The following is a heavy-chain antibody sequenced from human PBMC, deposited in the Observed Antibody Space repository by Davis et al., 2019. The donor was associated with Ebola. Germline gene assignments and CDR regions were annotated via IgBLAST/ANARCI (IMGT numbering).Heavy chain of an antibody. Sequence: GESLKISCAASGFTFSSYGMHWVRQAPGKGLEWVAVISYDGSNKYYADSVKRRFTISRDNSKNTLYLQMNRLRAEDTAVYYCAKPGIVGVYYYGMDVWGQGTTVTVSS. D-gene: IGHD1-26*01. J-gene: IGHJ6*02. CDR1: GFTFSSYG. V-gene: IGHV3-30*18. CDR3: AKPGIVGVYYYGMDV. CDR2: ISYDGSNK.